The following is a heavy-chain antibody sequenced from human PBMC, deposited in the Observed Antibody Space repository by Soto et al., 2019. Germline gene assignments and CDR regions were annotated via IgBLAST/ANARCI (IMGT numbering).Heavy chain of an antibody. CDR2: IYYSGST. V-gene: IGHV4-59*01. CDR1: GGSISSYY. J-gene: IGHJ4*02. D-gene: IGHD2-2*01. CDR3: ARAIGYCSSTSCYEYYFDY. Sequence: SETLSLTRTVSGGSISSYYWSWIRQPPGKGLEWIGYIYYSGSTNYNPSLKSRVTISVDTSKNQFSLKLSSVTAADTAVYYCARAIGYCSSTSCYEYYFDYWGQGTLVTVSS.